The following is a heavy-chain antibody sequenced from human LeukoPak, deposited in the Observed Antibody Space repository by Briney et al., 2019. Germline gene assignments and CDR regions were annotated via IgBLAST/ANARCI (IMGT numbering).Heavy chain of an antibody. D-gene: IGHD3-22*01. V-gene: IGHV1-46*01. CDR3: ARDRLGSGYLRDLYDY. CDR2: INPSGGST. J-gene: IGHJ4*02. CDR1: GYTFTSYY. Sequence: ASVKVSFKASGYTFTSYYMHWVRQAPGQGLEWMGIINPSGGSTSYAQKFQGRVTMTRDTSTSTVYMELSSLRSEDTAVYYCARDRLGSGYLRDLYDYWGQGTLVTVSS.